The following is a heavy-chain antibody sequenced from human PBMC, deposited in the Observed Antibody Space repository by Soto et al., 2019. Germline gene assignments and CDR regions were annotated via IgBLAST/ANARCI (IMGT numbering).Heavy chain of an antibody. V-gene: IGHV1-3*04. CDR2: INTGTGNT. D-gene: IGHD6-25*01. CDR1: GYIFTSYP. CDR3: ARDNSGLGDY. J-gene: IGHJ4*02. Sequence: QVQLVQSGAEVKKPGASVKVSCKASGYIFTSYPIHWVRQAPGQRLEWMGWINTGTGNTKYSQNFQRRVTTTRDTSATTAYMELSSLRSEDTAVYYCARDNSGLGDYWGQGTLVTVSS.